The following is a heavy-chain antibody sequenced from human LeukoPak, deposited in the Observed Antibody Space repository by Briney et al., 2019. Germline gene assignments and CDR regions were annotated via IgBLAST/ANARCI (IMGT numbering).Heavy chain of an antibody. J-gene: IGHJ5*02. CDR2: ISGSGGST. CDR3: AKIPRWFGELSPNWFDP. Sequence: PGGSLRLSCAASGFTFSSYWMTWVRQAPGKGLEWVSAISGSGGSTYYADSVKGRFTISRDNSKNTLYLQMNSLRAEDTAVYYCAKIPRWFGELSPNWFDPWGQGTLVTVSS. CDR1: GFTFSSYW. V-gene: IGHV3-23*01. D-gene: IGHD3-10*01.